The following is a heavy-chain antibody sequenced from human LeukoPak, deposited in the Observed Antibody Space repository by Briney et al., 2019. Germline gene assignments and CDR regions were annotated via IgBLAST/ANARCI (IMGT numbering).Heavy chain of an antibody. V-gene: IGHV7-4-1*02. CDR1: GYTFTSYA. CDR3: ARDVYYGSGSPRLDY. CDR2: INTNTGNP. D-gene: IGHD3-10*01. Sequence: ASVKVSCKASGYTFTSYAMNWVRQAPGQGLEWRGWINTNTGNPTYAQGFTGRFVFSLDTSVSTAYLQMNSLRAEDTAVYYCARDVYYGSGSPRLDYWGQGTLVTVSS. J-gene: IGHJ4*02.